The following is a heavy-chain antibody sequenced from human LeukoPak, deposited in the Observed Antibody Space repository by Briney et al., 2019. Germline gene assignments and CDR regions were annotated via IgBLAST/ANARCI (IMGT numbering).Heavy chain of an antibody. CDR3: ARQLGYCSSTSCYANKVDY. CDR1: GGSISSSSYY. Sequence: SETLSLTCTVSGGSISSSSYYWGWIRQPPGKGLEWIGSIYYSGSTYYNPSLKSRVTISVDTSKNQFSLKLSSVTAADTAAYYCARQLGYCSSTSCYANKVDYWGQGTLVTVSS. CDR2: IYYSGST. D-gene: IGHD2-2*01. J-gene: IGHJ4*02. V-gene: IGHV4-39*01.